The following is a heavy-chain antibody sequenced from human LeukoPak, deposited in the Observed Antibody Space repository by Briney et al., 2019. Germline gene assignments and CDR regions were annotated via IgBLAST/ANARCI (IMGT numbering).Heavy chain of an antibody. Sequence: GRSLRLSCAASGFTFSSYAMHWVRQAPGKGLEWVAVISYDGSNKYYADSVKGRFTISRDNSKNTLYLQMNSLRAEDTAVYYCARDNHCSGGSCYSFDYWGQGTLVTVSS. J-gene: IGHJ4*02. CDR1: GFTFSSYA. V-gene: IGHV3-30*04. CDR2: ISYDGSNK. D-gene: IGHD2-15*01. CDR3: ARDNHCSGGSCYSFDY.